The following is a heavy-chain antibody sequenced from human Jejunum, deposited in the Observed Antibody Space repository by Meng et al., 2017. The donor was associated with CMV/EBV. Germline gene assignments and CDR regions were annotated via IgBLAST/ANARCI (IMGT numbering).Heavy chain of an antibody. Sequence: SISNYYWRWIRPPPGKGLEWIGYIYYSGSTNYNPSLKSRVTMSLDTSKTQFSLYLSSVTAADTAVYYCARGLRGYSYGFFGYFDYWGQGAPVTVSS. D-gene: IGHD5-18*01. CDR2: IYYSGST. CDR3: ARGLRGYSYGFFGYFDY. V-gene: IGHV4-59*01. CDR1: SISNYY. J-gene: IGHJ4*02.